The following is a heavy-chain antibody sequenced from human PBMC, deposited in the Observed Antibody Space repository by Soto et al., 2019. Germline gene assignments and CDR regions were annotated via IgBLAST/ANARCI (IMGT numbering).Heavy chain of an antibody. Sequence: AETLSLSCTVTGDSISDRSYYWGWIGPRPGKGLEWLGSIYYSGSTNNNPSLTSRVSMSIDTSKDQFSLKLKSVTAADTALYFCARQRTWVVTQAYFDVWGPGSLVTVYS. CDR1: GDSISDRSYY. D-gene: IGHD2-21*02. CDR2: IYYSGST. J-gene: IGHJ4*02. V-gene: IGHV4-39*01. CDR3: ARQRTWVVTQAYFDV.